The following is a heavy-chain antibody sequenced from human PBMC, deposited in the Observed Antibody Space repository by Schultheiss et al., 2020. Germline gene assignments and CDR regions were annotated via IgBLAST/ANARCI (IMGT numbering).Heavy chain of an antibody. V-gene: IGHV4-61*01. J-gene: IGHJ4*02. CDR2: VYDSGST. CDR3: ARVWDYGGNYHFDY. Sequence: SETLSLTCSVSGASVSSGSYFWSWIRQPPGKGLQWIGYVYDSGSTIYNPSLESRVTISKDTSKNQFSLKLNSVTAADTAVYFCARVWDYGGNYHFDYWGQGALVTVSS. CDR1: GASVSSGSYF. D-gene: IGHD4-23*01.